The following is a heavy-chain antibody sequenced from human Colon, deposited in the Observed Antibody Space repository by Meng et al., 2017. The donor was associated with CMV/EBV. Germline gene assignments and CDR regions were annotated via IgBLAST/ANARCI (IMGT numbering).Heavy chain of an antibody. CDR3: ARVARNYYYGMDV. V-gene: IGHV3-9*01. CDR1: GFNFEDFV. J-gene: IGHJ6*02. CDR2: ISGNNGNI. Sequence: SLKISCRASGFNFEDFVMHWVRQPPGKGLEWVSGISGNNGNIGYADSVKGRFTISRDNAENSLYLQMDSLRAEDTAIYYCARVARNYYYGMDVWGQGTTVTVSS.